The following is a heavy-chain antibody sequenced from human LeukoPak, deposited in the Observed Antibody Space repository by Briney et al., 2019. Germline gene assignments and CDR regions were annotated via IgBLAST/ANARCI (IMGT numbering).Heavy chain of an antibody. D-gene: IGHD6-6*01. J-gene: IGHJ3*02. CDR3: ARLGPREYSSSTRPFYAFDI. V-gene: IGHV1-2*02. Sequence: GASVKVSCKASGYTFTGYYMHWVRQAPGQGLEWMGWINPNSGGTNYAQKFQGRVTMTRDTSISTAYMELSRLRSDDTAVYYCARLGPREYSSSTRPFYAFDIWGQGTMVTVSS. CDR1: GYTFTGYY. CDR2: INPNSGGT.